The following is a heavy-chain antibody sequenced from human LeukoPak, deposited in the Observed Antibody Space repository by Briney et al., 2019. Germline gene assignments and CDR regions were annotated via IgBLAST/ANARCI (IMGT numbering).Heavy chain of an antibody. CDR3: AKGSSGWQYFAY. CDR1: GFTFDDYA. V-gene: IGHV3-43D*03. Sequence: GGSLRLSCAASGFTFDDYAMHWVRQAPGKGLEWVSLITWDGGSTYYADSVKGRFTISRDNSKNTLYLQMNSLRAEDTAVYYCAKGSSGWQYFAYWGQETLVTVPS. D-gene: IGHD6-19*01. CDR2: ITWDGGST. J-gene: IGHJ4*02.